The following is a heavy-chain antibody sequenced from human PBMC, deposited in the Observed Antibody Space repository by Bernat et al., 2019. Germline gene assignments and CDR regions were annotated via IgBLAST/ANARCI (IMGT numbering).Heavy chain of an antibody. CDR3: ARASLTPYYFAMDV. CDR1: GFSFRTYW. CDR2: IAEDGRTT. J-gene: IGHJ6*02. Sequence: EVQLVESGGGLVQPGGSLRLSCAAPGFSFRTYWVHWVRQAPGEGLLWVSRIAEDGRTTTYADAVKGRFTISKDNAKNTVFLQMDSLSAEDTAVYYCARASLTPYYFAMDVWGQGTTVTVSS. V-gene: IGHV3-74*01.